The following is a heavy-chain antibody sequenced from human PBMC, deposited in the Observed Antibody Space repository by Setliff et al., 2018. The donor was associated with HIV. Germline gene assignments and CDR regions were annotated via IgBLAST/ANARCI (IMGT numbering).Heavy chain of an antibody. V-gene: IGHV1-18*01. J-gene: IGHJ4*02. Sequence: ASVKVSCKASNYTFTSFGISWVRQAPGQGLEWMGWVSAYNGDTTYAPRLQGRVTMTTDTATNTAYMELRSLRSDDTAVYYCVRVSDYDYIWGSYRNFDYWGQGTLVTVSS. CDR3: VRVSDYDYIWGSYRNFDY. CDR2: VSAYNGDT. D-gene: IGHD3-16*02. CDR1: NYTFTSFG.